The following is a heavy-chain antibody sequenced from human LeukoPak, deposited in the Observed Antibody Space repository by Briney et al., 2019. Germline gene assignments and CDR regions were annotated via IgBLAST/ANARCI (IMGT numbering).Heavy chain of an antibody. CDR3: AREGTGSYMDV. D-gene: IGHD1/OR15-1a*01. CDR1: GFTFSSYW. CDR2: IRTDGTIT. V-gene: IGHV3-74*03. J-gene: IGHJ6*03. Sequence: GGSLRLSCAASGFTFSSYWMHWVRPAPGKGLVWVSRIRTDGTITTYADSVKGRFSISRDNAKNTLYLQVNSLRVEDTAVYYCAREGTGSYMDVWGKGTTVTVSS.